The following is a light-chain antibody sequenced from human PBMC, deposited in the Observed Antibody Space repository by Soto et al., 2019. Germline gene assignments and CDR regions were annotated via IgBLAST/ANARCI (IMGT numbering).Light chain of an antibody. CDR3: QQYSDWPPT. Sequence: EIVLTQSPGTLSLSPGEGATLSCRASQSISRLYLSWYQQKPGQPPRLLIYDGSTRATGIPDRFSGSGSGTDFTLTISKLEPGDFAVYYCQQYSDWPPTFGQGTKVDIK. CDR2: DGS. J-gene: IGKJ1*01. V-gene: IGKV3-20*01. CDR1: QSISRLY.